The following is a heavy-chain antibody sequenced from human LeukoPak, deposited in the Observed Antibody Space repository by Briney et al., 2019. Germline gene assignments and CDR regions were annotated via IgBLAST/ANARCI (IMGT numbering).Heavy chain of an antibody. Sequence: GGSLRLSCAASGFTFSSYAMSWVRQAPGKGLEWVSAISGSGGSTYYAASVKGRFTISRDNSKNTLYLQMNSLRAEDTAVYYCAKGNDFWSGYLDYWGQGTLVTVSS. J-gene: IGHJ4*02. V-gene: IGHV3-23*01. CDR3: AKGNDFWSGYLDY. D-gene: IGHD3-3*01. CDR1: GFTFSSYA. CDR2: ISGSGGST.